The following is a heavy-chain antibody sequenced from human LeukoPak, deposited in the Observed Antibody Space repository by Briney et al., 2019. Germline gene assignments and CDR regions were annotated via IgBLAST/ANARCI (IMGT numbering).Heavy chain of an antibody. CDR1: GFSLTNSGDG. D-gene: IGHD3-22*01. J-gene: IGHJ5*01. V-gene: IGHV2-5*02. CDR3: AHFAYNSGWNSFDS. Sequence: SGPTLVNPTQTLTLTCSFFGFSLTNSGDGVGWIRQPPGKGLEWLALIYGDNEKRYSPSLKTRLTVTKDASKNQVVFTMTNMDPVDTATYFCAHFAYNSGWNSFDSWGQGTLVSVSS. CDR2: IYGDNEK.